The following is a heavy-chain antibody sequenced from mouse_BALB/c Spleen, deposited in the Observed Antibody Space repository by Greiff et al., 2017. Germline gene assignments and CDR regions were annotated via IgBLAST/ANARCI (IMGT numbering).Heavy chain of an antibody. J-gene: IGHJ4*01. CDR1: GFNIKDYY. CDR3: ACRNAMDY. Sequence: EVQLQQSGAELVRSGASVKLSCTASGFNIKDYYMHWVKQRPEQGLEWIGWIDPENGDTEYAPKFQGKATMTADTSSNTAYLQLSSLTSEDTAVYYCACRNAMDYWGQGTSVTVSS. V-gene: IGHV14-4*02. CDR2: IDPENGDT.